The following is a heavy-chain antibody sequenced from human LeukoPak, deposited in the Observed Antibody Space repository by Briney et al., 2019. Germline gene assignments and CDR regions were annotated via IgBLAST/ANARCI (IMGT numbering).Heavy chain of an antibody. CDR2: ISTYNGNT. CDR3: AAGKKVGAYLWYYFDL. V-gene: IGHV1-18*01. J-gene: IGHJ2*01. D-gene: IGHD1-26*01. CDR1: GYTFTSYG. Sequence: ASVKVSCKASGYTFTSYGISWVRQAPGQGLEWMGWISTYNGNTNYAQKLQGRVTTTTDTSTSTAYMEVRSLRSEDTAVYYCAAGKKVGAYLWYYFDLWGRGTLVTVSS.